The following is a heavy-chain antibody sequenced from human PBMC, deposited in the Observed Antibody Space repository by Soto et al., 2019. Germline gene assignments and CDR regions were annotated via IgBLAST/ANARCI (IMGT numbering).Heavy chain of an antibody. CDR3: ARDGGGWSITIFGVVIREPRNTYGMDV. J-gene: IGHJ6*02. CDR2: ISYDGSNK. CDR1: GFTFSSYA. D-gene: IGHD3-3*01. V-gene: IGHV3-30-3*01. Sequence: GGSLRLSCAASGFTFSSYAMHWVRQAPGKGLEWVAVISYDGSNKYYADSVKGRFTISRDNSKNTLYLQMNSLRAEDTAVYYCARDGGGWSITIFGVVIREPRNTYGMDVWGQGTTVTVS.